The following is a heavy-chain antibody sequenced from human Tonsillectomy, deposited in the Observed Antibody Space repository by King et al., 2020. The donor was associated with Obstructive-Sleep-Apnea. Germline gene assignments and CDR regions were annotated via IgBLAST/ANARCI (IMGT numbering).Heavy chain of an antibody. V-gene: IGHV3-30*18. CDR3: AKGRDAQRWYYYYSLDV. D-gene: IGHD4-23*01. J-gene: IGHJ6*02. CDR1: GFTFSTYG. Sequence: VQLVESGGGVVQPGGSLRLSCAASGFTFSTYGMHWVRQAPGKGLEWVAVISFDGNNKYYTYSVKGRLTISRDNSKNTLYLQMNSLRSEDTSVYYCAKGRDAQRWYYYYSLDVWGQGTTVTVSS. CDR2: ISFDGNNK.